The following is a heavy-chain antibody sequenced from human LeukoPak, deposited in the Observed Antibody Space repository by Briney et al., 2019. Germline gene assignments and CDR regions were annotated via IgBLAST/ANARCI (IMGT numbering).Heavy chain of an antibody. J-gene: IGHJ4*02. CDR2: NLYNENT. D-gene: IGHD5-18*01. V-gene: IGHV4-39*01. Sequence: PSETLSLTCTVSGGSISSSSYYWGWIRQSPGKGLEYIGSNLYNENTYYNPSLKSRVIISIDTSKNQFSLKLSSVTAADAAVYYCRGYSAGYLLDYWGQGTLVTVSS. CDR3: RGYSAGYLLDY. CDR1: GGSISSSSYY.